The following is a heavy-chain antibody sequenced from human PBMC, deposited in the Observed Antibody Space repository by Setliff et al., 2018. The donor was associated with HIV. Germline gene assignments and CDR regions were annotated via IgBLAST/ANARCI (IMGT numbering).Heavy chain of an antibody. J-gene: IGHJ4*02. CDR2: MFSSGSA. Sequence: KPSETLSLTCSVSGGSISGHYRGWVRQPPGKGLEWIGYMFSSGSAQYNSSLQSRVSMSADTSKNQFSLRLTSVTVADTAVYFCVRVFYDATDYYAPLFDYWGQGTLVTVSS. CDR1: GGSISGHY. D-gene: IGHD3-22*01. CDR3: VRVFYDATDYYAPLFDY. V-gene: IGHV4-59*11.